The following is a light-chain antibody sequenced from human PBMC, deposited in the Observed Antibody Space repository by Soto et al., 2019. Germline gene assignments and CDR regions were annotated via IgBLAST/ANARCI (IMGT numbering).Light chain of an antibody. CDR2: DVS. CDR1: SSDVGGYNY. J-gene: IGLJ1*01. V-gene: IGLV2-14*03. CDR3: CSYTSSSTPWV. Sequence: QSALTQPASVSGSPGPSITISCTGTSSDVGGYNYVSWYQQHPGKAPKLMIYDVSDRPSGISNRFSASKSGNTASLTISGLQAEDEADYYCCSYTSSSTPWVFGTGTKVTVL.